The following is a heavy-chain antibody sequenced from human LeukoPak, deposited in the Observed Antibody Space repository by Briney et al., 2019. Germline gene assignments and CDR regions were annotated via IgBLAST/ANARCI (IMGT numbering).Heavy chain of an antibody. CDR1: GFTFSSYG. J-gene: IGHJ6*02. V-gene: IGHV3-33*01. D-gene: IGHD1-7*01. CDR3: ARDKITGTTGGYYYGMDV. CDR2: IWHDGSNK. Sequence: GGSLRLSCAASGFTFSSYGMHWVRQAPGKGLEWVAVIWHDGSNKYYADSVKGRFTISRDNSKNTLYLQMNSLRAEDTAVYYCARDKITGTTGGYYYGMDVWGQGTTVTVSS.